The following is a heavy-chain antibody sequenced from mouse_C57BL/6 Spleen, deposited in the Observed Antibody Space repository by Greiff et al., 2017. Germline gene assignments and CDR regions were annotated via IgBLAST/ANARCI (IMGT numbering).Heavy chain of an antibody. CDR3: ASDGGNSLFAY. V-gene: IGHV2-6*01. CDR1: GFSLTSYG. CDR2: IWGVGST. Sequence: VQLQQSGPGLVAPSQSLSITCTVSGFSLTSYGVDWVRQSPGKGLEWLGVIWGVGSTNYNSALKSRLSISKDNSKSQVFLKMNSLQTDDTAMYYCASDGGNSLFAYWGQGTLVTVSA. J-gene: IGHJ3*01. D-gene: IGHD2-1*01.